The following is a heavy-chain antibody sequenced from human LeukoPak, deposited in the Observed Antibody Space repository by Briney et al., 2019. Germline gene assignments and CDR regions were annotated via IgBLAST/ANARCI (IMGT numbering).Heavy chain of an antibody. CDR1: GGTFSSYA. V-gene: IGHV1-18*01. CDR2: ISTYNGDT. CDR3: AREWWGYDVLTGDNWFDP. Sequence: GASVKVSCKASGGTFSSYAISRVRQAPGQGLEWMGWISTYNGDTNYAQKFQGRVTMTTDTSTSTAYIELRSLTSDDTAAYYCAREWWGYDVLTGDNWFDPWGQGTLVTVSS. D-gene: IGHD3-9*01. J-gene: IGHJ5*02.